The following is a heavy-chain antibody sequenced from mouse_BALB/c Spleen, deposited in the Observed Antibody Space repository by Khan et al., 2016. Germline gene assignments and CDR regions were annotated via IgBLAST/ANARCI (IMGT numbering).Heavy chain of an antibody. J-gene: IGHJ2*01. Sequence: QVQLKQSAAELARPGASVKMSCKASGYIFTTYLMYWVKQRPGQGLEWIGHINPSSGYTEYNQKFKDKTTLTADKSSSTAHMQLSSLTSEDSAVYYCARSRWDYFDYWGQGTTLTVSS. D-gene: IGHD1-1*02. CDR3: ARSRWDYFDY. CDR2: INPSSGYT. CDR1: GYIFTTYL. V-gene: IGHV1-4*02.